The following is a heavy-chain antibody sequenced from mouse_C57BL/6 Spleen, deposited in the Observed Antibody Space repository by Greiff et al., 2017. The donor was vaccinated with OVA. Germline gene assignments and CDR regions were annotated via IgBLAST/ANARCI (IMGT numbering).Heavy chain of an antibody. CDR1: GYSITSGYD. V-gene: IGHV3-1*01. J-gene: IGHJ3*01. CDR3: ARGGSTPFAY. D-gene: IGHD1-1*01. CDR2: ISYSGST. Sequence: EVKLVESGPGMVKPSQSLSLTCTVPGYSITSGYDWHWIRHFPGNKLEWMGYISYSGSTNYNPSLKSRISITHDTSTNHFFLKLNSVTTEDTATYYCARGGSTPFAYWGQGTLVTVSA.